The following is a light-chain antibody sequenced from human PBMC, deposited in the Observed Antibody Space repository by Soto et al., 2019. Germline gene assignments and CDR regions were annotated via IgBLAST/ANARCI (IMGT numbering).Light chain of an antibody. CDR1: SSDIGSYDL. J-gene: IGLJ1*01. CDR3: CSFASFTYV. CDR2: EVT. Sequence: QSALTQPASVSGSPGQSITISCTGTSSDIGSYDLVSWYQQHPGTAPKLIIYEVTKRPSGVSTRFSGSKSGNTASLTISGLQAVEEADYCCCSFASFTYVFGTGTKLTVL. V-gene: IGLV2-23*02.